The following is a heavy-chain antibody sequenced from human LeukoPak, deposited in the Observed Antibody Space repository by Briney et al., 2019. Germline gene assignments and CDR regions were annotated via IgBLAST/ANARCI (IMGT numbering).Heavy chain of an antibody. CDR1: GFTFSSYE. V-gene: IGHV3-23*01. CDR3: AKVGRGATIDY. CDR2: ISGSGGST. J-gene: IGHJ4*02. Sequence: GGSLRLSCAASGFTFSSYEMNWVRQAPGKGLEWVSAISGSGGSTYYADSVKGRFTISRDNSKNTLYLQMNGLRAEDTAVYYCAKVGRGATIDYWGQGTLVTVSS. D-gene: IGHD1-26*01.